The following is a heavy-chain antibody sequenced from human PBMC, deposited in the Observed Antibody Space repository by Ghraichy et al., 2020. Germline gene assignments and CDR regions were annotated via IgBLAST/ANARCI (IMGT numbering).Heavy chain of an antibody. Sequence: ASVKVSCKVSGYTLTELSMHWVRQAPGKGLEWMVGFDPEDGETIYAQKFQGRVTMTEDTSTDTAYMELSSLRSEDTAVYYCATFVVVTATLDYWGQGTLVTVSS. D-gene: IGHD2-21*02. CDR1: GYTLTELS. V-gene: IGHV1-24*01. CDR2: FDPEDGET. CDR3: ATFVVVTATLDY. J-gene: IGHJ4*02.